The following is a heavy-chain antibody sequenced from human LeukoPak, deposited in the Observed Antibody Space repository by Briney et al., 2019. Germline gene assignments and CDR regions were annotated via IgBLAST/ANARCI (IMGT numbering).Heavy chain of an antibody. CDR2: IYHSGST. J-gene: IGHJ4*02. D-gene: IGHD3-16*01. V-gene: IGHV4-30-2*01. CDR3: ARAHGRGEVDY. CDR1: GGSISSGGYS. Sequence: SQTLSLTCAVSGGSISSGGYSWSWIRQPPGKGLEWIGYIYHSGSTYYNPSLKSRVTISVDRSKNQFSLNLSSVTAADTAVYYCARAHGRGEVDYWGQGTLVTVSS.